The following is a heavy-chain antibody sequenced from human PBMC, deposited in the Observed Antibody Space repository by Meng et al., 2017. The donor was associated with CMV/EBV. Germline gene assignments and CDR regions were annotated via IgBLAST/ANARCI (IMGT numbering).Heavy chain of an antibody. CDR3: ARSRHSGSYYAY. CDR2: INPNSGGT. CDR1: GYPFTGYY. Sequence: CKASGYPFTGYYMHWVRQAPGQGLEWMGWINPNSGGTNYAQKFQGRVTMTRDTSISTAYMELSRLRSDDTAVYYCARSRHSGSYYAYWGQGTLVTVSS. D-gene: IGHD1-26*01. V-gene: IGHV1-2*02. J-gene: IGHJ4*02.